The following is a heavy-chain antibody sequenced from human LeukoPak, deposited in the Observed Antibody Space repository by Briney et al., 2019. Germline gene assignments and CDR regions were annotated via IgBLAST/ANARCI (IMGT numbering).Heavy chain of an antibody. D-gene: IGHD1-26*01. Sequence: SETLSLTCNVSGGSITTYYWSWIRQPPGKGLEWIGYIFNSGKWYYNPSLKSRVTISMDTSKNQFSLSLRSVTAADTALYYCPRQWAYGAPAFWGQGPLVTVSS. V-gene: IGHV4-59*08. CDR2: IFNSGKW. CDR3: PRQWAYGAPAF. CDR1: GGSITTYY. J-gene: IGHJ4*01.